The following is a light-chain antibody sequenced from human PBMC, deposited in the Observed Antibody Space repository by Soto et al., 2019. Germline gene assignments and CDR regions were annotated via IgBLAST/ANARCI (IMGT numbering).Light chain of an antibody. CDR1: QSIGKH. CDR3: QQGYSSAIT. V-gene: IGKV1-39*01. J-gene: IGKJ5*01. CDR2: SVS. Sequence: DIQMTPSPSSLSASVGDTVTITCRASQSIGKHLNWYQQKPGKAPKFLIYSVSSLQSGVPSRFSGSGSGTDFTLTINSLQPEDFATYYCQQGYSSAITFGQGTRLEIK.